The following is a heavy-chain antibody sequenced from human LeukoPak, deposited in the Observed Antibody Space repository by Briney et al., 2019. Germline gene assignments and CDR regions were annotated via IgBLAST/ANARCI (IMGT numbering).Heavy chain of an antibody. CDR1: GYTFTKYY. V-gene: IGHV1-46*01. J-gene: IGHJ4*02. D-gene: IGHD3-22*01. CDR3: ARDVLDYYDRSDYVT. CDR2: INPGGDNT. Sequence: ASVKVSCKASGYTFTKYYIHWVRQAPGQGLEWMGLINPGGDNTDYAQNFQGRVTMTRDTSTSTAYMELSSLKSEDTAVYYCARDVLDYYDRSDYVTWGQGTLVTVSS.